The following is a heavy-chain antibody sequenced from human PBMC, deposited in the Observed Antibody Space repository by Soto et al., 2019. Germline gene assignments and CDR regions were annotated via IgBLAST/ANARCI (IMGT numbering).Heavy chain of an antibody. CDR2: IYPGDSDT. CDR1: GYSFTSYW. V-gene: IGHV5-51*01. J-gene: IGHJ5*02. Sequence: GESLKISCTGVGYSFTSYWIGWVRQMPGKGLERMGIIYPGDSDTRYSPSFQGQVTISADKSITTAYLQWSSLKASDTAMYYCARGYCTTTICDPWFDPWGQGTLVTSPQ. CDR3: ARGYCTTTICDPWFDP. D-gene: IGHD2-2*01.